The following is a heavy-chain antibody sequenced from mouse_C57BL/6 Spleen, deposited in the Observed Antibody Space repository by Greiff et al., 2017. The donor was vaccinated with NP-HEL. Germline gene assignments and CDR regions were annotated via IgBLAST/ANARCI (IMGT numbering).Heavy chain of an antibody. CDR2: INYDGSST. J-gene: IGHJ1*03. D-gene: IGHD2-10*02. CDR1: GFTFSDYY. CDR3: ARAPSYWYFDV. Sequence: EVMLVESEGGLVQPGSSMKLSCTASGFTFSDYYMAWVRQVPEKGLEWVANINYDGSSTYYWDSLKSRFISPIDNAKNILYLQMSSLKSEDTATYYCARAPSYWYFDVWGTGTTVTVSS. V-gene: IGHV5-16*01.